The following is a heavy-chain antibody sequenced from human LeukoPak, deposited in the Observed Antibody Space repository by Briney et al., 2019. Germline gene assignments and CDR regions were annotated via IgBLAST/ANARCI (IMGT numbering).Heavy chain of an antibody. D-gene: IGHD1-26*01. CDR1: GFTFSSYA. Sequence: GGSLRLSCAASGFTFSSYAMSWVRQAPGKGLEWVSAISGSGGSTYYADSVKGRFTISRDNSKNTLYLQMNSLRAEDTAVYYCARDRRVGATTPVLDYWGQGTLVTVSS. J-gene: IGHJ4*02. V-gene: IGHV3-23*01. CDR2: ISGSGGST. CDR3: ARDRRVGATTPVLDY.